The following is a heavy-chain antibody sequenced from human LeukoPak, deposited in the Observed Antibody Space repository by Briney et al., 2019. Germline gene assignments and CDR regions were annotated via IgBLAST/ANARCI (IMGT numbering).Heavy chain of an antibody. Sequence: QSGGSLRLSCAASGFTFSSYWMHWVRQAPGKGLVWVSRIISDGSSATYADSVKGRFTISRDNAKNTLYLQMNSLRAEDTAVYYCARDSYYHPDYWGQGILVTVSS. J-gene: IGHJ4*02. V-gene: IGHV3-74*01. D-gene: IGHD3-10*01. CDR3: ARDSYYHPDY. CDR2: IISDGSSA. CDR1: GFTFSSYW.